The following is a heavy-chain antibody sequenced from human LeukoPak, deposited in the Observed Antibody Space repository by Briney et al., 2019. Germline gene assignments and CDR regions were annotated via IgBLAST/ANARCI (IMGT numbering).Heavy chain of an antibody. Sequence: PGGSLRLSCVASAFTFSGYGMYWVRQAPGKGLEWVAFIRYDGGNKYYADSVKGRFTISRDNSKNTLYLQMNSLRAGDTAVYYCARGAYYYDSADVLDVWGQGTMVTVSS. D-gene: IGHD3-22*01. V-gene: IGHV3-30*02. CDR3: ARGAYYYDSADVLDV. CDR1: AFTFSGYG. J-gene: IGHJ3*01. CDR2: IRYDGGNK.